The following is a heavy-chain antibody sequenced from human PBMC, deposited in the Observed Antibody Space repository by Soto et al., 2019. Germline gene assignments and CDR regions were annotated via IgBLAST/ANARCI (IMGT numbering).Heavy chain of an antibody. D-gene: IGHD2-15*01. V-gene: IGHV4-59*01. Sequence: SETLSLTCTVSGGSISSYYWSWIRQPPGKGLEWIGYIYYSGSTNYNPSLKSRVTISVDTSKNQFSLKLSSVTAADTAVYYCARAYCSGGSCYSGPPYGMDVWGQGTTVTVSS. CDR1: GGSISSYY. CDR2: IYYSGST. J-gene: IGHJ6*02. CDR3: ARAYCSGGSCYSGPPYGMDV.